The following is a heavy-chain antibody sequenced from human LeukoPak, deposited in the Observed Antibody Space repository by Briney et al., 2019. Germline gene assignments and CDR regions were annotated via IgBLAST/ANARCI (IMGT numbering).Heavy chain of an antibody. D-gene: IGHD3-22*01. J-gene: IGHJ4*02. CDR3: ARDLSSGYDY. Sequence: SETLSLTCTVSGGSISSTTYYWAWIRQPPGKGLEYIGTIYYSGSTDYNPSLKSRVTISVDTSKNQFSLRLSSVTAADTAVYYCARDLSSGYDYWGQGTLVTVSS. CDR1: GGSISSTTYY. V-gene: IGHV4-39*02. CDR2: IYYSGST.